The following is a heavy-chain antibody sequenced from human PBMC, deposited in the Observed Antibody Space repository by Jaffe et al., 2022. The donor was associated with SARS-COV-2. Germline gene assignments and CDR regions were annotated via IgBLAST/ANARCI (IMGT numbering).Heavy chain of an antibody. Sequence: QVQLQESGPGLVKPSETLSLTCTVSGGSISSYYWSWIRQPPGKGLEWIGYIYYSGSTNYNPSLKSRVTISVDTSKNQFSLKLSSVTAADTAVYYCARARELLLGYYGMDVWGQGTTVTVSS. D-gene: IGHD1-26*01. CDR3: ARARELLLGYYGMDV. V-gene: IGHV4-59*01. CDR2: IYYSGST. J-gene: IGHJ6*02. CDR1: GGSISSYY.